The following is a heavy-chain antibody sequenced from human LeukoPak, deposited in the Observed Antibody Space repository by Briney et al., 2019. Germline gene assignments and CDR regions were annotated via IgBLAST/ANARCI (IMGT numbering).Heavy chain of an antibody. V-gene: IGHV3-23*01. D-gene: IGHD1-26*01. Sequence: GGSLRLSCAASGFTFSSNYMSWVRQAPGKGLEWVSVISGSGGSTYYADSVKGRFTISRDNSKNTLYLQMNSLRAEDTAVYYCAKNSGSYDLHYWGQGTLVTVSS. CDR2: ISGSGGST. CDR3: AKNSGSYDLHY. CDR1: GFTFSSNY. J-gene: IGHJ4*02.